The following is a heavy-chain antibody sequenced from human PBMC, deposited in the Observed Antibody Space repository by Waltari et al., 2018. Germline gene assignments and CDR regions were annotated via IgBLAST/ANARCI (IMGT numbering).Heavy chain of an antibody. Sequence: EVQLLESGGGWVQPGGCLRLSCAASGFTFSSYAMSWVSQAPGKGLEWVSAISGSGGSTYYADSVKGRFTISRDNSKNTLYLQMNSLRAEDTAVYYCANGRGGGPLRAFDIWGQGTMVTVSS. D-gene: IGHD3-16*01. J-gene: IGHJ3*02. CDR3: ANGRGGGPLRAFDI. V-gene: IGHV3-23*01. CDR1: GFTFSSYA. CDR2: ISGSGGST.